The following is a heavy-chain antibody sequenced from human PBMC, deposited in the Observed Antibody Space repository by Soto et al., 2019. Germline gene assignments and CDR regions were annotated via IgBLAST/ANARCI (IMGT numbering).Heavy chain of an antibody. D-gene: IGHD3-22*01. CDR2: IIPIFGTA. V-gene: IGHV1-69*13. J-gene: IGHJ4*02. CDR1: GGTFSSYA. CDR3: AGATSSGYYYNFDY. Sequence: AVKVSCKASGGTFSSYAISWVRQAPGQGLEWMGGIIPIFGTANYAQKFQGRVTITADESTSTAYMELSSLRSEDTAVYYCAGATSSGYYYNFDYWGQGTLVTVSS.